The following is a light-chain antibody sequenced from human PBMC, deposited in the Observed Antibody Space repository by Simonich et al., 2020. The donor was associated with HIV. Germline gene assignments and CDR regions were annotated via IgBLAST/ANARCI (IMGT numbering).Light chain of an antibody. CDR1: QGIGSS. CDR2: YGS. V-gene: IGKV6-21*02. J-gene: IGKJ1*01. Sequence: EIVWIESPDFQSVTPKEKVTITCRASQGIGSSFHWDQQKPDQSPKLHIKYGSQSIPGDPSRFSGSGSGTDFTLTRNSLEAEDAATYYCHQSSSLWTFGQGTKVEIK. CDR3: HQSSSLWT.